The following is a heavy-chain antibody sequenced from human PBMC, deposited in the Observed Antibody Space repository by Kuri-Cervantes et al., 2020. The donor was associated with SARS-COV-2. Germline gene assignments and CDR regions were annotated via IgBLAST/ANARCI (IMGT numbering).Heavy chain of an antibody. V-gene: IGHV3-30*04. CDR1: GSTFSSYA. CDR3: ARGDIGNWGIDY. J-gene: IGHJ4*02. CDR2: ISYDGSNK. Sequence: GGSLRLSCAASGSTFSSYAMHWVRQAPGKGLEWVAVISYDGSNKYYADSVKGRFTISRDNSKNTLYLQMNNLRAEDMAVYYCARGDIGNWGIDYWGQGTLVTVSS. D-gene: IGHD3-16*01.